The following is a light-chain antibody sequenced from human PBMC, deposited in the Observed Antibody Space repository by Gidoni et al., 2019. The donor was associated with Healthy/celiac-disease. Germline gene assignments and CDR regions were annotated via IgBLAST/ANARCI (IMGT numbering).Light chain of an antibody. V-gene: IGLV2-14*01. J-gene: IGLJ2*01. CDR1: SSDVGGYNY. CDR2: EVS. Sequence: QSALTQPASVSGPPGQSITISCTGTSSDVGGYNYVSWYQQHPGKAPKLMIYEVSNRPSGVSNRFSGSKSGNTASLTISGLQAEDEADYYCSSYTSSSSEVVFGGGTKLTVL. CDR3: SSYTSSSSEVV.